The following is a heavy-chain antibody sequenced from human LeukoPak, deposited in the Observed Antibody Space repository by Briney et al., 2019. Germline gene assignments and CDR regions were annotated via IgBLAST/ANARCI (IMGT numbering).Heavy chain of an antibody. J-gene: IGHJ3*02. D-gene: IGHD6-19*01. CDR2: ITTTGSYT. Sequence: GGSLRLSCAASGFTFSDYYMSWIRQAPGRGLEWLSYITTTGSYTNYADSVKGRFTISRDNAKNSLYLQMNSLRADDTAVYYCAGAGIAVSGLPFDIWGQGTIVTVSS. CDR1: GFTFSDYY. V-gene: IGHV3-11*06. CDR3: AGAGIAVSGLPFDI.